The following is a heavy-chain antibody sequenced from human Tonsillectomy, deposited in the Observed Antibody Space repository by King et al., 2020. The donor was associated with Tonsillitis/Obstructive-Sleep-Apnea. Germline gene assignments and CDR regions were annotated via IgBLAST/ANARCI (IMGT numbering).Heavy chain of an antibody. Sequence: VQLVESGAEVKKPGESLRISCKGSGYSFTNYWISWVRQMPGKGLEWMGRIDPSDSYTNYSPSFQGHVTISADKSISTAYLQWSSLKASDTAMYYCARGGGGFHNWFDHWGQGTLVTVSS. J-gene: IGHJ5*02. D-gene: IGHD5-12*01. CDR2: IDPSDSYT. CDR1: GYSFTNYW. CDR3: ARGGGGFHNWFDH. V-gene: IGHV5-10-1*01.